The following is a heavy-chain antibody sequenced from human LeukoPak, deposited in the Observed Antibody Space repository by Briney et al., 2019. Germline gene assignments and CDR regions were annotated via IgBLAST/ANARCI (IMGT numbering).Heavy chain of an antibody. V-gene: IGHV4-59*08. CDR2: VYYSGST. CDR3: ARHAAGTIYYGMDV. Sequence: PSETLSLTCTVSGGSISNYYWSWIRQPPGKGLEWIGYVYYSGSTNCNPSLKSRVTISVDTSKNQFSLKLSSVTAADTAVYYCARHAAGTIYYGMDVWGQGTTVTVSS. D-gene: IGHD6-19*01. J-gene: IGHJ6*02. CDR1: GGSISNYY.